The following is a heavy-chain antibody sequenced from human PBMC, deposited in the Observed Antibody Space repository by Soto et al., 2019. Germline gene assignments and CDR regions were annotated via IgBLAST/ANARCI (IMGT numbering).Heavy chain of an antibody. CDR1: GFTFSSYG. CDR2: IWYDGSNK. CDR3: ARDMEFRIAAAAGERE. D-gene: IGHD6-25*01. Sequence: QVQLVESGGGVVQPGRSLRLSCAASGFTFSSYGMHWVRQAPGKGLEWVAVIWYDGSNKYYADSVKGRFTISRDNSKNTLYLQMNSLRAEDTAVYYCARDMEFRIAAAAGEREWGQGTLVTVSS. J-gene: IGHJ4*02. V-gene: IGHV3-33*01.